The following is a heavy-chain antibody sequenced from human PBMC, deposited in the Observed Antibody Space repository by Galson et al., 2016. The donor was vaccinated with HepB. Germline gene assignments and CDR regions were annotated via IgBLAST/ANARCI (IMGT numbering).Heavy chain of an antibody. CDR3: ARHEAGSGDSSGYFDY. CDR1: GFSFSSFW. Sequence: SLRLSCAASGFSFSSFWMSWVRQAPGKGLEWVGSTNELGTERYYVDSVKGRFTILRANSKNSVYLRMNALSDEDTAVYYCARHEAGSGDSSGYFDYWGQGTLVTVSS. D-gene: IGHD3-22*01. CDR2: TNELGTER. J-gene: IGHJ4*02. V-gene: IGHV3-7*01.